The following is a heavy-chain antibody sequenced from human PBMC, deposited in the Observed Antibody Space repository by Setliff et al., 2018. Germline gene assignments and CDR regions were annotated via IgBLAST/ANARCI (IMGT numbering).Heavy chain of an antibody. J-gene: IGHJ4*02. CDR2: ISPSGST. CDR1: GASITSGGFY. Sequence: SETMSLTCSVSGASITSGGFYWTWIRQPAGKGLEWIGHISPSGSTTYNPSVKSRVTISLDTSKNHFSLKLDSVTAADTALYYCARSPSSGAYWNPRPFYSDYWARGTLVTVS. D-gene: IGHD1-26*01. CDR3: ARSPSSGAYWNPRPFYSDY. V-gene: IGHV4-61*09.